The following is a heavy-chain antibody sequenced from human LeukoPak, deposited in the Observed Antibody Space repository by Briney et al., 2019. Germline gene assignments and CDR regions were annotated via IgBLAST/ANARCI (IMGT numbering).Heavy chain of an antibody. J-gene: IGHJ4*02. Sequence: GRSLRLSCAASGFTFSSYGMHWVRQAPGKGLEWVAVIWYDGSNKYYADSVKGRFTISRDNSKNTLYLQMNSLRAEDTAVYYCAKGIYSGYDSPLGYWGQGTLVTVSS. CDR3: AKGIYSGYDSPLGY. CDR2: IWYDGSNK. V-gene: IGHV3-33*06. D-gene: IGHD5-12*01. CDR1: GFTFSSYG.